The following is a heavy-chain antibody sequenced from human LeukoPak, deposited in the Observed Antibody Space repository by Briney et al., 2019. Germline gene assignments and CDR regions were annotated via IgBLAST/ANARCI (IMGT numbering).Heavy chain of an antibody. D-gene: IGHD3-10*01. J-gene: IGHJ4*02. CDR1: GYTFTSNY. CDR2: INPGGVST. CDR3: ARVLGFGELAVFDF. V-gene: IGHV1-46*01. Sequence: ASVKVSCKASGYTFTSNYMHWVRQAPGQGLEWMGIINPGGVSTQYAQMFQGRVTMTSDTSTSTVCMELSSLRSDDTAVYYCARVLGFGELAVFDFWGQGTLVTVSS.